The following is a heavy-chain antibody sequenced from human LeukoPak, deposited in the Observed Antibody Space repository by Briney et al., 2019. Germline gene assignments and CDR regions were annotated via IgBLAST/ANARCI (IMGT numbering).Heavy chain of an antibody. D-gene: IGHD6-6*01. CDR3: ARGRSSSSSLFYYYYYGMDV. CDR2: IYYSGST. J-gene: IGHJ6*02. CDR1: GGSISSSSYY. V-gene: IGHV4-39*01. Sequence: SETLSLTCTVSGGSISSSSYYWGWIRQPPRKGLEWIGSIYYSGSTYYNPSLKSRVTISVDTSKNQFSLKLSSVTAADTAVYYCARGRSSSSSLFYYYYYGMDVWGQGTTVTVSS.